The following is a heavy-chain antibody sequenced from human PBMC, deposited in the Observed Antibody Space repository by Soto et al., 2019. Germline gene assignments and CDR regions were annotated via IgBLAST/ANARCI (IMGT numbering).Heavy chain of an antibody. CDR1: GFTFSSYA. D-gene: IGHD2-2*01. CDR2: ISGSGGST. Sequence: GGSLRLSCAASGFTFSSYAMSWVRQAPGKGLEWVSAISGSGGSTYYADSVKGRFTISRDNSKNTLYLQMNSLRAEDTAVYYCATAGDLDGSQLLITYYGMDVWGQGTTVTVSS. CDR3: ATAGDLDGSQLLITYYGMDV. V-gene: IGHV3-23*01. J-gene: IGHJ6*02.